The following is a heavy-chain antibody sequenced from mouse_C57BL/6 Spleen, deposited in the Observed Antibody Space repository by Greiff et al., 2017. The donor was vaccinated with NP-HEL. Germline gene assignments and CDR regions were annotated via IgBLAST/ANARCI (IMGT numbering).Heavy chain of an antibody. CDR1: GFNITDDY. D-gene: IGHD4-1*01. J-gene: IGHJ2*01. CDR3: TTLTGTGYFDY. CDR2: IDPENGDT. V-gene: IGHV14-4*01. Sequence: EVQLQQSGAELVRPGASVKLSCTASGFNITDDYMHWVKQRPEQGLEWIGWIDPENGDTEYASKFQGKATITADTSSNTAYLQLSSLTSEDTAVYYCTTLTGTGYFDYWGQGTTLTVSS.